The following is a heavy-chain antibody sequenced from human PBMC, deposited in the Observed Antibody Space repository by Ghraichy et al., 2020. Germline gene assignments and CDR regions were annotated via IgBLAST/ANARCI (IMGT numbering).Heavy chain of an antibody. V-gene: IGHV3-21*01. J-gene: IGHJ6*02. Sequence: LSLTCAASGFTFSSYSMNWVRQAPGKGLEWVSSISSSSSYIYYADSVKGRFTISRDNAKNSLYLQMNSLRAEDTAVYYCARDLYSYGQPYYYYGMDVWGQGTTVTVSS. CDR3: ARDLYSYGQPYYYYGMDV. CDR2: ISSSSSYI. CDR1: GFTFSSYS. D-gene: IGHD5-18*01.